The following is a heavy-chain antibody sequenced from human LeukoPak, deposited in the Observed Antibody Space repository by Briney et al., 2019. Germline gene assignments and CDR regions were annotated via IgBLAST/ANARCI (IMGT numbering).Heavy chain of an antibody. V-gene: IGHV3-48*04. CDR3: VLGGYDSPYLGFDY. J-gene: IGHJ4*02. CDR1: GFTFSTYN. Sequence: GGSLRLSCAASGFTFSTYNMNWVRQAPGKGLEWLAYITSNLNTIYYADSVKGRFTISRDNAKNSLYLQMNSLRAEDTAVYYCVLGGYDSPYLGFDYWGQGTLVTVSS. D-gene: IGHD3-22*01. CDR2: ITSNLNTI.